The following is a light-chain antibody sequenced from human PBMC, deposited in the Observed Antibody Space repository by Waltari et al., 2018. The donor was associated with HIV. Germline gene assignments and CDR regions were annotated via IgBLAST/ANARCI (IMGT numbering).Light chain of an antibody. CDR3: QVWDSSSFSVV. Sequence: YVLTLLPSVSVAPGAPASITCGGIDIHLKSVHWYQQRPGQAPVVVIHYDSDRPSGIPERFSGSNSRNTATLIISRVEAGDEADYYCQVWDSSSFSVVFGGGTKLTVL. CDR2: YDS. CDR1: DIHLKS. J-gene: IGLJ2*01. V-gene: IGLV3-21*04.